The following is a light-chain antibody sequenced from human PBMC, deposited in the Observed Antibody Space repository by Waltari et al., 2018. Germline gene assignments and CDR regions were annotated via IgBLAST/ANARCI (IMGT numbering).Light chain of an antibody. CDR2: DAS. Sequence: DIQMTQSPSTLSASVGDRVAISCRASQSITSRWAWYQQRPGKAPQLLIFDASTLESGVPSRFSGSGSGTEFTLTISSLQPDDFATYYCQQYESYSGTFGQGSKVEVK. V-gene: IGKV1-5*01. CDR3: QQYESYSGT. J-gene: IGKJ1*01. CDR1: QSITSR.